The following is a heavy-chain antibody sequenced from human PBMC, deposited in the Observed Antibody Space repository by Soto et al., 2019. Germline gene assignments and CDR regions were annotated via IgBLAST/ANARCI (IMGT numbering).Heavy chain of an antibody. CDR3: ATGNVDSMLEY. Sequence: QVQLHESGPGLVKPWETLSLPCFVSDGSISTYAWWTWARHPPGKGLEWIGKMFHSGAADYSPSLKSRVTISADSSKNHFSLRLTAVTAADTAVYYCATGNVDSMLEYWGQGTQVAVSS. V-gene: IGHV4-4*02. J-gene: IGHJ4*02. CDR2: MFHSGAA. CDR1: DGSISTYAW. D-gene: IGHD3-3*01.